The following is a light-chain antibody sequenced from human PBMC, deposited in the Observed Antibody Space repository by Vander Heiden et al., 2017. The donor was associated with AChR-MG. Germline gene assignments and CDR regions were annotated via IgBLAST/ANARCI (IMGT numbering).Light chain of an antibody. Sequence: QSALTQPASVSGSPGQSITISCTGTSRDVGGYNYVSWYQQHPGKAPNLMIYDVSKRPSGVSRRFSGSKSGTTASLTISGLQAEDAADYCCSSYTSSSTPCVFGTGTKVTVL. CDR3: SSYTSSSTPCV. J-gene: IGLJ1*01. CDR2: DVS. V-gene: IGLV2-14*01. CDR1: SRDVGGYNY.